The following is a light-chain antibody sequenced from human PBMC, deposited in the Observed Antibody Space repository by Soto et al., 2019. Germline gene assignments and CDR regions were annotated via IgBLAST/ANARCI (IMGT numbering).Light chain of an antibody. J-gene: IGKJ2*01. CDR1: QSISTW. V-gene: IGKV1-5*03. Sequence: DIQMTQSPSTLSASVGDRVTITCRASQSISTWLAWYQQKPGKAPKLLIYTASRLGSGVPSRFSGSGSGTEFTLTISSLQPDDFATYYCQQYNSHSSYTFGQGTKLEIK. CDR3: QQYNSHSSYT. CDR2: TAS.